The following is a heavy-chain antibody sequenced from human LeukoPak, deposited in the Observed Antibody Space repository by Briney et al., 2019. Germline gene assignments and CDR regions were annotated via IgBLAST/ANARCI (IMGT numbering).Heavy chain of an antibody. V-gene: IGHV4-34*01. Sequence: PSETLCLTSALSGGSLCDYVWSWGCGPPGKGLEWSGEINHSGGTNNTTSLLCRVIMSVDTSKNQFSLKVSSVTATDTAAYYCARVGYSYSISDWSRTGLGAYPTKYHYYTNGWGKGTTVTVSS. CDR3: ARVGYSYSISDWSRTGLGAYPTKYHYYTNG. CDR1: GGSLCDYV. D-gene: IGHD5-18*01. J-gene: IGHJ6*03. CDR2: INHSGGT.